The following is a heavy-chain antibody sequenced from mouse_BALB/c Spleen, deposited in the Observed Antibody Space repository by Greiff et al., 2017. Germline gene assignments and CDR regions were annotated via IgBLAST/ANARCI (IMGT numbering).Heavy chain of an antibody. CDR2: INPYNDGT. Sequence: EVQLQQSGPELVKPGASVKMSCKASGYTFTSYVMHWVKQKPGQGLEWIGYINPYNDGTKYNEKFKGKATLTSDKSSSTAYMELSSLTSEDSAVYYCARWGTVVEGAPWFAYWGQGTLVTVSA. CDR3: ARWGTVVEGAPWFAY. CDR1: GYTFTSYV. J-gene: IGHJ3*01. V-gene: IGHV1-14*01. D-gene: IGHD1-1*01.